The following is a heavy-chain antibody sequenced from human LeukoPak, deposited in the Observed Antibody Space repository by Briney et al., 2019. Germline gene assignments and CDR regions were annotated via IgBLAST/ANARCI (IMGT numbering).Heavy chain of an antibody. V-gene: IGHV3-21*01. D-gene: IGHD1-14*01. Sequence: PGGSLRLSCAASGFTFSSYSMNWVRQAPGKGLEWVSSISSSSSYIYYADSVEGRFTISRDNTKNSLYLQMNSLRAEDTAVYYCARDPDRGPYYYYMDVWGKGTTVTVSS. J-gene: IGHJ6*03. CDR1: GFTFSSYS. CDR2: ISSSSSYI. CDR3: ARDPDRGPYYYYMDV.